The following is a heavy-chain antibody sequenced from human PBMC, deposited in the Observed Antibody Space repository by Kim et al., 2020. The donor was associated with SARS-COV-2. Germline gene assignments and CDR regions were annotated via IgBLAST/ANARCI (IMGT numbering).Heavy chain of an antibody. Sequence: SETLSLTCSVFGGSFSGHYCTWIRQPPGKGLEWIGEIHPSGSTHYNPSLLSRVTMSLDTARNQCSLKVTSLTAADTAIYYCARGLDPYKLWTVWGRGTL. J-gene: IGHJ4*02. D-gene: IGHD1-20*01. CDR3: ARGLDPYKLWTV. CDR1: GGSFSGHY. V-gene: IGHV4-34*01. CDR2: IHPSGST.